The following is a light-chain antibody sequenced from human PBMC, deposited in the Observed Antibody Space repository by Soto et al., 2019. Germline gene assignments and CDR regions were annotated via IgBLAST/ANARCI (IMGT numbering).Light chain of an antibody. CDR3: QQYGSSGT. CDR2: GAS. J-gene: IGKJ1*01. Sequence: EIVLTQSPGILSLSPGERATLSCRASQGVSRYLAWYQQKPGQAPRLLIYGASNRATGIPDRFSGSGSGTDFTLTISRLEPEDFAVDYCQQYGSSGTVGQGPKVEIK. V-gene: IGKV3-20*01. CDR1: QGVSRY.